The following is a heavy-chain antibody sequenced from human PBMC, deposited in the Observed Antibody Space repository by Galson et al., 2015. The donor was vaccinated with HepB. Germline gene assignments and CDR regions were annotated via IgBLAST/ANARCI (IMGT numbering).Heavy chain of an antibody. V-gene: IGHV3-30*18. CDR3: AKDQGRITIFGVVNRYYYYYYGMDV. Sequence: SLRLSCAASGFTFSSYGMHWVRQAPGKGLEWVAVISYDGSNTYYADSVKGRFTISRDNSKNTLYLQMNSLRAEDTAVYYCAKDQGRITIFGVVNRYYYYYYGMDVWGQGTTVTVSS. CDR2: ISYDGSNT. CDR1: GFTFSSYG. J-gene: IGHJ6*02. D-gene: IGHD3-3*01.